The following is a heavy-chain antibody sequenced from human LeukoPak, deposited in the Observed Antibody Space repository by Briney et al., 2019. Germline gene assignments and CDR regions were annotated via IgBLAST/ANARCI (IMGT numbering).Heavy chain of an antibody. Sequence: SETLSLTCTVSGGSISGYSWSWIRQPPGKGLEWIGYIYYSWSINYNPSLKSRVTISVDPSKNQFSLKLTSVTAADTAVYFCARDAESYASGSYTPFDYWGQGTLVTVSS. J-gene: IGHJ4*02. V-gene: IGHV4-59*01. CDR2: IYYSWSI. D-gene: IGHD3-10*01. CDR1: GGSISGYS. CDR3: ARDAESYASGSYTPFDY.